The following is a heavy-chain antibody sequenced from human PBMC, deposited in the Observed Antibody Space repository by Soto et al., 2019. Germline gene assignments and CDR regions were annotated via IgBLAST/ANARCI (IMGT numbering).Heavy chain of an antibody. J-gene: IGHJ3*02. CDR2: ISDSGGST. D-gene: IGHD3-16*01. CDR3: AQDLRGGLGALDI. V-gene: IGHV3-23*01. Sequence: EVQLSESGGGLIQPGGSLRLSCAASGFTFDHYAMTWVRQAPGRGLEWVSIISDSGGSTYYTDSVKGRFTISRDNSKNTLYLQVNSPRDEDTAVYYCAQDLRGGLGALDIWGQGTMVIVSS. CDR1: GFTFDHYA.